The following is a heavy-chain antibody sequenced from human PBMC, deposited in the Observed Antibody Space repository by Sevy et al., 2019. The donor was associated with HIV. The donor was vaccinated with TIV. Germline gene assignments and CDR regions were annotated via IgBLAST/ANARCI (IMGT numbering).Heavy chain of an antibody. J-gene: IGHJ4*02. V-gene: IGHV3-23*01. CDR3: AKDQEVGATKDSDY. CDR1: GFTFSSYA. Sequence: GGSLRLSCAASGFTFSSYAMSWVRQAPGKGLEWVSTISGSGGSTYYADSVKGRFTISRDNSKNTQYLQMNSLRAEDTAVYYCAKDQEVGATKDSDYWGQGTLVTVSS. CDR2: ISGSGGST. D-gene: IGHD1-26*01.